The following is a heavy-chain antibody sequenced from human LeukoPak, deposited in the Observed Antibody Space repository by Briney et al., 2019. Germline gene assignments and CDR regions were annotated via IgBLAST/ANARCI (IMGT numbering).Heavy chain of an antibody. CDR1: GGSISSSSYY. D-gene: IGHD3-22*01. V-gene: IGHV4-39*07. J-gene: IGHJ4*02. CDR2: IYYSGST. Sequence: SETLSLTCTVSGGSISSSSYYWGWIRQPPGKGLEWIGSIYYSGSTYYNPSLKSRVTISVDTSKNQFSLKLSSVAAADTAVYYCARSDSSGYEDYWGQGTLVTVSS. CDR3: ARSDSSGYEDY.